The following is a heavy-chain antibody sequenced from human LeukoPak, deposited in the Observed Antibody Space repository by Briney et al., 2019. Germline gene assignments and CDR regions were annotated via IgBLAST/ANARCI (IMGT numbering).Heavy chain of an antibody. CDR2: INPSGSST. CDR1: GYSFTSHY. Sequence: ASVKVSCKASGYSFTSHYIHWVRQAPGQGLEWMGLINPSGSSTLYAQKFQGRVTITADKSTSTAYMELSSLRSEDTAVYYCARDLRRYDFWSGYAPRYYYYYMDVWGKGTTVTVSS. V-gene: IGHV1-46*01. J-gene: IGHJ6*03. D-gene: IGHD3-3*01. CDR3: ARDLRRYDFWSGYAPRYYYYYMDV.